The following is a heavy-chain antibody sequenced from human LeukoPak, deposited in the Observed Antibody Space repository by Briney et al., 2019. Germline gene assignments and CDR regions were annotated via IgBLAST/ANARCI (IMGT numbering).Heavy chain of an antibody. J-gene: IGHJ4*02. Sequence: SETQSLTCTVSGGSISSGGYYWSWIRQHPGKGLEWIGYIYYSGSTYYNPSLKSRVTISVDTSKNQFSLKLSSVTAADTAVYYCARADRLAADWSTFDYWGQGTLVTVSS. CDR1: GGSISSGGYY. CDR2: IYYSGST. V-gene: IGHV4-30-4*08. D-gene: IGHD3-9*01. CDR3: ARADRLAADWSTFDY.